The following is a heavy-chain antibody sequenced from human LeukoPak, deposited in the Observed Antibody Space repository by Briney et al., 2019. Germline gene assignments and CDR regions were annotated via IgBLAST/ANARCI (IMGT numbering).Heavy chain of an antibody. D-gene: IGHD4-17*01. CDR3: ARVEGDYVY. J-gene: IGHJ4*02. CDR2: INPSGGST. Sequence: ASVKVSCKASGYTFTSYYMHWVRQAPGQGLEWMGIINPSGGSTSYAQKFQGRVTMTRDTSKNQFSLKLSSVTAADTAVYYCARVEGDYVYWGQGTLVTVSS. V-gene: IGHV1-46*01. CDR1: GYTFTSYY.